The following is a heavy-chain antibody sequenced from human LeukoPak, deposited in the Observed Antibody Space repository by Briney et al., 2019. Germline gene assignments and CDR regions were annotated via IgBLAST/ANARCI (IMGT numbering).Heavy chain of an antibody. J-gene: IGHJ4*02. D-gene: IGHD6-19*01. CDR2: VTRSGGSA. CDR3: AKDRRSDWYRFDY. V-gene: IGHV3-23*01. CDR1: GFTFSNYA. Sequence: PGGSLRLSCAASGFTFSNYAMSWVRQAPGKGLEWVSGVTRSGGSAYYADSVKGRFTISRDNSKNTLYLQMNSLRAEDTAVYYCAKDRRSDWYRFDYWGERTLVTVSS.